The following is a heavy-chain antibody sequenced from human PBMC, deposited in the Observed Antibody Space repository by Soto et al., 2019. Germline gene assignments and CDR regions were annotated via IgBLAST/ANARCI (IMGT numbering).Heavy chain of an antibody. J-gene: IGHJ2*01. CDR1: GASVSSGGYY. V-gene: IGHV4-31*03. CDR2: IYNSGST. D-gene: IGHD3-16*01. Sequence: SETLSLTCTVSGASVSSGGYYWSWIRQLPEKGLEWIGYIYNSGSTYYNPSLQSRVTISLDTSKNQFSLKLSAVTAADTAVYYCARRRDDGRYWYFDLWGRGTLVTVSS. CDR3: ARRRDDGRYWYFDL.